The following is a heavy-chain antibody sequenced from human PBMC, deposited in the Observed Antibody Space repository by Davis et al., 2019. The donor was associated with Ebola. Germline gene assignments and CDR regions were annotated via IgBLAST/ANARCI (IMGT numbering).Heavy chain of an antibody. D-gene: IGHD3-10*01. J-gene: IGHJ6*03. CDR3: ARRGGSMVRGGKNYMDV. CDR1: GGSFSGYY. V-gene: IGHV4-34*01. CDR2: INHSGST. Sequence: PSETLSLTCAVYGGSFSGYYWSWIRQPPGKGLEWIGEINHSGSTNYNPSLKSRVTISVDTSKNQFSLKLSSVTAADTAVYYCARRGGSMVRGGKNYMDVWGKGTTVTVSS.